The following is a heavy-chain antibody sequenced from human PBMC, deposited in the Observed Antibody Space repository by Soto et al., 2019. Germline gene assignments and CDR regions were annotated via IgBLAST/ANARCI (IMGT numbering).Heavy chain of an antibody. CDR1: GFTFSSYA. J-gene: IGHJ4*02. D-gene: IGHD6-19*01. CDR2: ISYDGSNK. CDR3: ARGGIGSSGWYF. V-gene: IGHV3-30-3*01. Sequence: GSLRLSCAAPGFTFSSYAMHWVRQAPGKGLEWVAVISYDGSNKYYADSVKGRFTISRDNSKNTLYLQMNSLRDEDTAVYYCARGGIGSSGWYFRGQGTLVTVSS.